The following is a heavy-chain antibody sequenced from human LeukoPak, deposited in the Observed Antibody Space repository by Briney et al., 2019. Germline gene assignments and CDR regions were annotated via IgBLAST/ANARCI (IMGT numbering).Heavy chain of an antibody. CDR3: ARDRGTLNYYGSSGYPTGFDY. J-gene: IGHJ4*02. D-gene: IGHD3-22*01. CDR2: IYYSGGT. Sequence: SETLSLTCSVSGGSIKNYFWSWVRQPPGKGLEWIGTIYYSGGTYYNPSLKSRVTISVDTSKNQFSLKLSSVTAADTAVYYCARDRGTLNYYGSSGYPTGFDYWGQGTLVTVSS. CDR1: GGSIKNYF. V-gene: IGHV4-59*12.